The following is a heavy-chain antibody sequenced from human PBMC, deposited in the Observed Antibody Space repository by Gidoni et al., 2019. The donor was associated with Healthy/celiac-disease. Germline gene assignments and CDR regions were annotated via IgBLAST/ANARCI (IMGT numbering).Heavy chain of an antibody. Sequence: QVQLVESGGGLVKPGGSRRLSCAASGFTCSDYYMSWIRQAPGKGLGWVSYISSSGSTIYYADSVKGRFTISRDNAKNSLYLQMNSLRAEDTAVYYCAREEYSYGYYYYYGMDVWGQGTTVTVSS. CDR1: GFTCSDYY. CDR2: ISSSGSTI. D-gene: IGHD5-18*01. J-gene: IGHJ6*02. V-gene: IGHV3-11*01. CDR3: AREEYSYGYYYYYGMDV.